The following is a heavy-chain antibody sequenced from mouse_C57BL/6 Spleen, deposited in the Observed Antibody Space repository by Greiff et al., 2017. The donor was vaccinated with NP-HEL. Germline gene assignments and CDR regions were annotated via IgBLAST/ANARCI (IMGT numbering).Heavy chain of an antibody. CDR2: INPNNGGT. D-gene: IGHD1-1*01. CDR3: ARATVVEEWYFDV. J-gene: IGHJ1*03. V-gene: IGHV1-22*01. CDR1: GYTFTDYN. Sequence: EVKLQESGPELVKPGASVKMSCKASGYTFTDYNMHWVKQSHGKSLEWIGYINPNNGGTSYNQKFKGKATLTVNKSSSTAYMELRSLTSEDSAVYYCARATVVEEWYFDVWGTGTTVTVSS.